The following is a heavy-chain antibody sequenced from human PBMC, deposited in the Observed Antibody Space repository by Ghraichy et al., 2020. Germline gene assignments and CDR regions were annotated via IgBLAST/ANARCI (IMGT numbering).Heavy chain of an antibody. CDR3: AKGWGSTWPPNP. CDR2: ISGSTGST. Sequence: GGSLRLSCAASGFTFSSFAMTWVRQAPGKGLEWVSGISGSTGSTYYADSVKGRFTVSRDNSNNTLYLQMNSLRAEDTAVYYCAKGWGSTWPPNPWGQGTLVTVSS. J-gene: IGHJ5*02. CDR1: GFTFSSFA. V-gene: IGHV3-23*01. D-gene: IGHD6-13*01.